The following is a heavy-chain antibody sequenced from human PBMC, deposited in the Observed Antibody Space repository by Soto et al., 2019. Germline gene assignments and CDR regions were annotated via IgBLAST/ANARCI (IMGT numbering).Heavy chain of an antibody. CDR1: GGSVSSGSYY. CDR2: IYYSGST. V-gene: IGHV4-61*01. Sequence: SETLSLTCTVSGGSVSSGSYYWSWIRQPPGKGLEWIGYIYYSGSTNYNPSLKSRVTISVDTSKNQFSLKLSSVTAADTAVYYCARLYDFWSGYAYYFDDWGQGTLVTVSS. J-gene: IGHJ4*02. CDR3: ARLYDFWSGYAYYFDD. D-gene: IGHD3-3*01.